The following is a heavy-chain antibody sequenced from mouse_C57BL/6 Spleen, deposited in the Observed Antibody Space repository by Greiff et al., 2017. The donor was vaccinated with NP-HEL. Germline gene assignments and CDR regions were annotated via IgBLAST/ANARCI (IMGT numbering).Heavy chain of an antibody. D-gene: IGHD1-1*01. CDR1: GFTFSDYG. Sequence: DVKLVESGGGLVKPGGSLKLSCAASGFTFSDYGMHWVRQAPEKGLEWVAYISSGSSTIYYADTVKGRFTISRDNAKNTLFLQMTSLRSEDTAMYYCARRTTVVENYAMDYWGQGTSVTVSS. CDR2: ISSGSSTI. CDR3: ARRTTVVENYAMDY. V-gene: IGHV5-17*01. J-gene: IGHJ4*01.